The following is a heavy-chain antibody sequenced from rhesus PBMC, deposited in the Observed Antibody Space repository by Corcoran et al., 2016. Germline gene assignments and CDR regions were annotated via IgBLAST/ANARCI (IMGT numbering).Heavy chain of an antibody. J-gene: IGHJ4*01. CDR3: AGTNYPFDY. D-gene: IGHD4-17*01. CDR1: GYSISSGYG. CDR2: IGGSSGST. V-gene: IGHV4-127*01. Sequence: QVQLQESGPGLVKPSETLSLTCAVSGYSISSGYGWSWIRQPPGKGLEWIGYIGGSSGSTNYNPSLKSRVTISKDTSKNQCSLKLSSVTAADTAVYYCAGTNYPFDYWGQGVLVTVSS.